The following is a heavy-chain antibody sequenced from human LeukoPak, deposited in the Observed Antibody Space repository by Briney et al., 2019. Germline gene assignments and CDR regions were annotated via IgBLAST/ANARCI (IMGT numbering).Heavy chain of an antibody. Sequence: SETLSLTCTVSRGSTSTYYWSWIRQPAGKGLGWIGRIYPSGNTNFNPSLMSRVTMSIDTSKNQFSLKLSSVTAADTAVYYCARVIAAAGLGWFDPWGQGTLVTVSS. CDR1: RGSTSTYY. J-gene: IGHJ5*02. CDR2: IYPSGNT. CDR3: ARVIAAAGLGWFDP. D-gene: IGHD6-13*01. V-gene: IGHV4-4*07.